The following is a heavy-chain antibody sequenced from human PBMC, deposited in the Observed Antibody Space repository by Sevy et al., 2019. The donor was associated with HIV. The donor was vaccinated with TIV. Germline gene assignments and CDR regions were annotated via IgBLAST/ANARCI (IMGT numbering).Heavy chain of an antibody. J-gene: IGHJ5*02. CDR2: ISTYNTVR. CDR1: GYTFTSYG. V-gene: IGHV1-18*01. CDR3: ARSTQVAGRSNWFDP. Sequence: ASVKVSCKASGYTFTSYGISWVRQAPGQGLEWMGWISTYNTVRNSAQKFHDRVTMTIDTSTRTAYMELRSLRYDDTAVYYCARSTQVAGRSNWFDPWGQGTLVTVSS. D-gene: IGHD6-19*01.